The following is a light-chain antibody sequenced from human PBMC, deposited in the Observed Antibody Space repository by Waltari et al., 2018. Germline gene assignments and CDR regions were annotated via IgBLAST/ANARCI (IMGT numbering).Light chain of an antibody. J-gene: IGKJ1*01. V-gene: IGKV3-20*01. CDR3: QKYVSLPAT. CDR1: QSVSRS. Sequence: EIVLTQSPGTLSLSPGEGATLSCRASQSVSRSLAWYQQKPGQAPRLLIYDASTRATGIPDRFSCSGSAIDFSLTISRLEPEDFAVYYCQKYVSLPATFGQGTTVEIK. CDR2: DAS.